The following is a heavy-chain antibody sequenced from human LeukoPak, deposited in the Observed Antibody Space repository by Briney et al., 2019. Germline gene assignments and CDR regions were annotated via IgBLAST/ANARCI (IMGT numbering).Heavy chain of an antibody. V-gene: IGHV1-69*13. CDR2: IIPIFGTA. D-gene: IGHD4-17*01. Sequence: SVKVSCKASGGTFSSYAISWVRQDPGQGLEWMGGIIPIFGTANYAQKFQGRVTITADESTSTAYMELSCLRSEDTAVYYCARAQQTTVTSFDYWGQGTLVTVSS. CDR1: GGTFSSYA. CDR3: ARAQQTTVTSFDY. J-gene: IGHJ4*02.